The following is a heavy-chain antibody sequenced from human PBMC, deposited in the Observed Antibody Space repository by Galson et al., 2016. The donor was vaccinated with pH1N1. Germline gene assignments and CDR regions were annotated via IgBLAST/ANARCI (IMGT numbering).Heavy chain of an antibody. Sequence: SLRLSCAASGFIFSGYSMNWVRQAPGKGLEWVSYISSSSSTIYYADSVKGRFTISRDNDKNSLYLQMNSLRAEDTAVYYCARVNHYYYYGMDVWGQGTTVTVSS. D-gene: IGHD1-14*01. CDR3: ARVNHYYYYGMDV. V-gene: IGHV3-48*01. CDR2: ISSSSSTI. CDR1: GFIFSGYS. J-gene: IGHJ6*02.